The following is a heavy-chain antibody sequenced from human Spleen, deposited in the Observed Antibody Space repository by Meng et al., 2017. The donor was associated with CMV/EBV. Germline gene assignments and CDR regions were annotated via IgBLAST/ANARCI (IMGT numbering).Heavy chain of an antibody. CDR2: IYYSGST. V-gene: IGHV4-39*07. CDR3: TRRTLPFEV. CDR1: GGSISSSSYY. Sequence: LEWSGPGLVKPSETLSLTCTVSGGSISSSSYYWGWIRQPPGKGLEWIGSIYYSGSTYYNPSLKSRVTISVDTSKNQFSLKLSSVTAADRAVYYCTRRTLPFEVWGQGTLVTVSS. J-gene: IGHJ4*02. D-gene: IGHD1-14*01.